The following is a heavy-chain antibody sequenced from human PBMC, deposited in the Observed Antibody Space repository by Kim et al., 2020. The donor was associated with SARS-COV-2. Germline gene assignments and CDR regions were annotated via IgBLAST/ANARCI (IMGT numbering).Heavy chain of an antibody. Sequence: GGSLRLSCAASGFTFSIYDMHWVRQARGKGLEWVSAINSDGYSFYAASVKGRFTISRENAKHSMYLQMNSLSAGDTAVYYCAREIRDSGDFDSWGQGTLVTVSS. CDR3: AREIRDSGDFDS. J-gene: IGHJ4*02. CDR1: GFTFSIYD. D-gene: IGHD2-21*02. CDR2: INSDGYS. V-gene: IGHV3-13*01.